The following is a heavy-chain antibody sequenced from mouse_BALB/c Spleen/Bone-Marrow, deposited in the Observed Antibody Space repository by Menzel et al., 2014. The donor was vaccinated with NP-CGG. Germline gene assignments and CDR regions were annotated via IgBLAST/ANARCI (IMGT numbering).Heavy chain of an antibody. J-gene: IGHJ1*01. CDR3: AREDGLWYFDV. Sequence: QVQLQQSGAELMKPGASVKISCKATGYTFSSYWIEWVKQRPGHGLEWTGEILPGSGSTNYNEKFKGKATFTADTSSNTAYMQLNSLTSEDSAVYYCAREDGLWYFDVWGAGTTVTVSS. V-gene: IGHV1-9*01. D-gene: IGHD1-1*01. CDR2: ILPGSGST. CDR1: GYTFSSYW.